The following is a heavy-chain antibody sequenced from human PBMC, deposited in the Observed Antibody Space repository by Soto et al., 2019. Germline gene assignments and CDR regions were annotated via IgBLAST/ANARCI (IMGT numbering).Heavy chain of an antibody. CDR2: IGHGGGT. J-gene: IGHJ4*02. V-gene: IGHV4-34*01. CDR1: GGSFGGYY. CDR3: ARHGGYYLDY. D-gene: IGHD3-16*01. Sequence: PSETLSLTCAVSGGSFGGYYWTWIRQPPGRGLEWIGEIGHGGGTVYNPSLESRVTISADSSNNQFSLKLNSVTAADTAVYYCARHGGYYLDYWGQGAPVTVSS.